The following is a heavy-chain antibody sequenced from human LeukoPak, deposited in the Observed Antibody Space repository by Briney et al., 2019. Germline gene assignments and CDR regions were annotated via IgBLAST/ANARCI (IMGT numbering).Heavy chain of an antibody. J-gene: IGHJ4*02. V-gene: IGHV3-23*01. CDR2: ISGSGGST. CDR3: AKSGYDFWSGYYGY. D-gene: IGHD3-3*01. Sequence: GGSLRLSCAASGFTFSSYAMSWVRQAPGRGLEWVSAISGSGGSTYYADSVKGRFTISRDNSKNTLYLQMNSLRAEDTAVYYCAKSGYDFWSGYYGYWGQGTLVTVSS. CDR1: GFTFSSYA.